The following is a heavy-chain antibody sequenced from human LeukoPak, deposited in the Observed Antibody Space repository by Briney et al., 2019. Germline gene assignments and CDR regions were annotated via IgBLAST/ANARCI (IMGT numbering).Heavy chain of an antibody. D-gene: IGHD6-6*01. J-gene: IGHJ4*02. CDR2: IVVGSGNT. CDR3: AAEQIKDSSSSYLFDY. CDR1: GSTFTTSA. Sequence: ASGKVSCKASGSTFTTSAVQWVRQARGQRLEWLGWIVVGSGNTNSAQTFQERVTITRDMSASTAYMELSSLRSEDTAVYYCAAEQIKDSSSSYLFDYWGQGTLVTVSS. V-gene: IGHV1-58*01.